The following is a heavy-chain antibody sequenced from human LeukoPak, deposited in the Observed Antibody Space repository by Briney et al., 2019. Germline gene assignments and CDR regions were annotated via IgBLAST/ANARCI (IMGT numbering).Heavy chain of an antibody. CDR2: IKQDGSEK. Sequence: GGSLRLSCAASGFTFSSYWMSWVRQAPGKGLEWVANIKQDGSEKYYVDSVKGRFTISRDNAKKSLHLQMNSLRAEDMAVYYCASLDSSGYYPYYYYYMDVWGKGTTVTVSS. V-gene: IGHV3-7*01. D-gene: IGHD3-22*01. J-gene: IGHJ6*03. CDR1: GFTFSSYW. CDR3: ASLDSSGYYPYYYYYMDV.